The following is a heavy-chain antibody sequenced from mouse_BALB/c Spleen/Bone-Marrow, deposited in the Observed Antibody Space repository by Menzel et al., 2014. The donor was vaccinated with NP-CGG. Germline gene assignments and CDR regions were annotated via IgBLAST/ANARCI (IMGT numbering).Heavy chain of an antibody. V-gene: IGHV2-9*02. J-gene: IGHJ2*01. CDR1: GFSLTSYG. CDR3: ARDYYGSSYFDY. D-gene: IGHD1-1*01. Sequence: VQLQQSGPGLVAPSQSLFITCTVSGFSLTSYGVHWVRQPPGKGLEWLGVIWAGGSTNYNSALMSRLSISKDNSKSXVFLKMNSLQTDDTAMYYCARDYYGSSYFDYWGQGTTLTVSS. CDR2: IWAGGST.